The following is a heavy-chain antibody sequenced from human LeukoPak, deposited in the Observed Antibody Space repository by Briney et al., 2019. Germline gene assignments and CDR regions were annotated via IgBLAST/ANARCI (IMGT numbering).Heavy chain of an antibody. CDR3: ARSHDYGDYVFDY. CDR1: GGSISSGGYY. V-gene: IGHV4-31*03. CDR2: IYYSGST. D-gene: IGHD4-17*01. Sequence: SETLSLTCTGSGGSISSGGYYWSWIRQHPGKGLEWIGYIYYSGSTYYNPSLKSRVTISVDTSQNQFSLKLSSVTAADTAVYYCARSHDYGDYVFDYWGQGTLVTVSS. J-gene: IGHJ4*02.